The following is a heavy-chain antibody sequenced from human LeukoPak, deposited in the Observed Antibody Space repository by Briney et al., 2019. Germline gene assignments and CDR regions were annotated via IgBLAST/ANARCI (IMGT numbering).Heavy chain of an antibody. Sequence: PTETLSLTCTVSGGSISSSSYYWGWIRQPPGKGLEWIGSIYYSGSTYYNPSLKSRVTISVDTSKNQFSLKLSSVTAADTAVYYCAREILYSGSDYWGQGTLVTVSS. V-gene: IGHV4-39*07. CDR3: AREILYSGSDY. CDR1: GGSISSSSYY. D-gene: IGHD1-26*01. CDR2: IYYSGST. J-gene: IGHJ4*02.